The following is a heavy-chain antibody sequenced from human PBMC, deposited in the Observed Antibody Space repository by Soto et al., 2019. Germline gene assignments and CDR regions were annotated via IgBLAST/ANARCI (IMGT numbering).Heavy chain of an antibody. CDR1: GFTFGRYV. V-gene: IGHV3-30-3*01. D-gene: IGHD2-15*01. J-gene: IGHJ3*01. Sequence: QVQLVESGGGVVQPGRSLRLSCAASGFTFGRYVIHWLHQAPGKGLEWVAAMSYDGGSQYYTDSVKGRFTISRDNSKNTLYLQMSSLRPEDTATHYCARVLVEVTINSAFDFWGQGTIVTVSS. CDR2: MSYDGGSQ. CDR3: ARVLVEVTINSAFDF.